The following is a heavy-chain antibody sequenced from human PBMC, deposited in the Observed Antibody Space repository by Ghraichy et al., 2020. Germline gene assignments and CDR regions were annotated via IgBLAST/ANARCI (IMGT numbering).Heavy chain of an antibody. CDR3: ARAVRINYYYYYVMDV. V-gene: IGHV3-15*01. Sequence: GGSLSLSCAASGFTFSIAWMTWVRQAPGKGLVWVGRIRSRKDGGTIEYAAPVKGRFTISRDDSKNTLYLQMNGLETEDTAVYYCARAVRINYYYYYVMDVWGQGTTVTVSS. D-gene: IGHD2/OR15-2a*01. CDR1: GFTFSIAW. CDR2: IRSRKDGGTI. J-gene: IGHJ6*02.